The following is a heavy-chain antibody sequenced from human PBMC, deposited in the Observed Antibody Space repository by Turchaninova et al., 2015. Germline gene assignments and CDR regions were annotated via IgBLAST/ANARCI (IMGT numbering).Heavy chain of an antibody. CDR3: TARRTSYGGNPIDS. D-gene: IGHD4/OR15-4a*01. CDR1: GFTFSNYD. CDR2: NIGSRSYN. Sequence: EVHLVESGGGLVQPGGSLGLSCVPFGFTFSNYDMDWVRQATGKGPECLSYNIGSRSYNFYADSVKGRLTIYRDNAKNSLYLEMNSLRAEDTAVYYCTARRTSYGGNPIDSWGQGTLVTVSS. J-gene: IGHJ4*02. V-gene: IGHV3-48*04.